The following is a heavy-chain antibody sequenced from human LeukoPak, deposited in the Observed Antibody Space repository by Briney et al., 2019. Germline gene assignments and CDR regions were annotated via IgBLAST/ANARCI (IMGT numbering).Heavy chain of an antibody. V-gene: IGHV3-7*01. CDR3: ARDAYGTGSHDY. J-gene: IGHJ4*02. CDR1: GFTLSSYE. D-gene: IGHD3-10*01. Sequence: GGSLRLSCAASGFTLSSYEMNWVRLAPGKGLEWVGNIKQDGSEKYYVDSVKGRFTISRDNAENSLYLQMNSLRAEDTAVYYCARDAYGTGSHDYWGQGTLVTVSS. CDR2: IKQDGSEK.